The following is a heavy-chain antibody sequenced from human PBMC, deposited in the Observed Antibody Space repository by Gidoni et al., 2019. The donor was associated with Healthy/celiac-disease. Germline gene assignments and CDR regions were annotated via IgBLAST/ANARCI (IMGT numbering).Heavy chain of an antibody. CDR1: GFTFSSYA. Sequence: EVQLVESGGRLVQTGGSLSLCCAASGFTFSSYAMSWVRQVPGKGLEWVSASSGSGGSTYYADSVKGRFTISRDNSKNTLYLQMNSLRAEDTAVYYCAKWSRTSPYNWFDPWGQGTLVTVSS. V-gene: IGHV3-23*04. CDR2: SSGSGGST. CDR3: AKWSRTSPYNWFDP. D-gene: IGHD2-2*01. J-gene: IGHJ5*02.